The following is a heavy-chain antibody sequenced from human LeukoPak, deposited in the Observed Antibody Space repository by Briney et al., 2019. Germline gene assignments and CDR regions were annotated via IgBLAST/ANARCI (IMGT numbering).Heavy chain of an antibody. CDR3: ASAYGSGSYYMDYYYGMDV. D-gene: IGHD3-10*01. Sequence: SCKASGGTFSSYAMHWVRQAPGKGLEWVAVISYDGSNKYYADSVKGRFTISRDNSKNTLYLQMNSLRAEDTAVYYCASAYGSGSYYMDYYYGMDVWGQGTTVTVSS. V-gene: IGHV3-30-3*01. J-gene: IGHJ6*02. CDR1: GGTFSSYA. CDR2: ISYDGSNK.